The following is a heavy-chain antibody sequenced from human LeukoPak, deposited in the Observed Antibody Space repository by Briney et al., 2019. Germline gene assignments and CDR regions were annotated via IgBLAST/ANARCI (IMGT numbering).Heavy chain of an antibody. V-gene: IGHV3-66*02. CDR3: AKEHYGAFFDY. CDR1: GFTVSSNY. D-gene: IGHD4-17*01. Sequence: PGGSLRLSCAASGFTVSSNYMSWVRQAPGKGLEWVLVIYSADTTYYADSVKGRFTISRDNSKNTLYLQMNSLRAKDTAVYYCAKEHYGAFFDYWGQGTLVTVSS. J-gene: IGHJ4*02. CDR2: IYSADTT.